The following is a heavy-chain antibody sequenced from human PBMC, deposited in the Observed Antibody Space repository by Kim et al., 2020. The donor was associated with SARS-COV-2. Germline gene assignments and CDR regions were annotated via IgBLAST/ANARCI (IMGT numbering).Heavy chain of an antibody. D-gene: IGHD2-2*01. Sequence: GGSLRLSCAASGFTFSSYGMHWVRQAPGKGLEWVAVISYDGSNKYYADSVKGRFTISRDNSKNTLYLQMNSLRAEDTAVYYCAKGGADIVVVPAADDYYYYYYMDVWGKGTTVTVSS. CDR2: ISYDGSNK. CDR3: AKGGADIVVVPAADDYYYYYYMDV. J-gene: IGHJ6*03. V-gene: IGHV3-30*18. CDR1: GFTFSSYG.